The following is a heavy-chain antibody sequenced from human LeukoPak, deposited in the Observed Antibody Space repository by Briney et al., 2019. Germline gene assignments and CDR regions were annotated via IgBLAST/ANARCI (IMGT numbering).Heavy chain of an antibody. CDR1: GFTFSSYA. V-gene: IGHV3-23*01. Sequence: GGSLRLSCAASGFTFSSYAMSWVRQAPGKGLEWVSAISGSGGSTYYADSVKGRFTISRDNSKNTLYLQMNNLRAEDTAVYYCAKDAGYDFWSGHDYWGQGTLVTVSS. D-gene: IGHD3-3*01. J-gene: IGHJ4*02. CDR2: ISGSGGST. CDR3: AKDAGYDFWSGHDY.